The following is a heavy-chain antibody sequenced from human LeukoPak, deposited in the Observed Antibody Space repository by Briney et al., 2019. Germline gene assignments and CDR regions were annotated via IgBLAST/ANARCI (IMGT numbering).Heavy chain of an antibody. CDR3: ARVNLRGSKYNWFDP. CDR2: ITPIIDSV. CDR1: GGTLRSHI. V-gene: IGHV1-69*08. D-gene: IGHD6-13*01. Sequence: ASVKVSCKTSGGTLRSHIFSWVRQAPGQGLEWMGSITPIIDSVKYGQRLEGRVTITTDKYTGAVYMELRSLRTEDTAIYYCARVNLRGSKYNWFDPWGQGTLVTVSS. J-gene: IGHJ5*02.